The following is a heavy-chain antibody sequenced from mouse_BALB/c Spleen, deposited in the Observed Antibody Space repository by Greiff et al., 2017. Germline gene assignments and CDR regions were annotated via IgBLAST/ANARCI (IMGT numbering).Heavy chain of an antibody. J-gene: IGHJ3*01. CDR1: GYTFTSYW. V-gene: IGHV1-5*01. CDR3: TREGGYYGSSWGFAY. Sequence: EVQLQQSGTVLARPGASVKMSCKASGYTFTSYWMHWVKQRPGQGLEWIGAIYPGNSDTSYNQKFKGKAKLTAVTSTSTAYMELSSLTNEDSAVYYCTREGGYYGSSWGFAYWGQGTLVTVSA. CDR2: IYPGNSDT. D-gene: IGHD1-1*01.